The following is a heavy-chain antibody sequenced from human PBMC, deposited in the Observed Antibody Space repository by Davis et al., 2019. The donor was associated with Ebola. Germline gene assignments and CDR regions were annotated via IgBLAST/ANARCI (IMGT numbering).Heavy chain of an antibody. CDR1: GYTFTIYD. CDR2: MNPKSGDT. CDR3: ARGHDYYYGIDV. J-gene: IGHJ6*04. V-gene: IGHV1-8*01. Sequence: ASVTVSCKASGYTFTIYDINWVRQATGQGLEWMGWMNPKSGDTNYAQKFQGRLTMTRDTSISTAYMELSSLRYDDTAVYYCARGHDYYYGIDVWGKGTTVSVSS.